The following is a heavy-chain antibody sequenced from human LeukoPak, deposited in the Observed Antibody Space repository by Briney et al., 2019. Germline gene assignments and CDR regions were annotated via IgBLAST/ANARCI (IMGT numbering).Heavy chain of an antibody. CDR3: AKGEGSGWSPLYYYGMDV. CDR2: VYYSGNT. J-gene: IGHJ6*02. CDR1: GGSISSFY. Sequence: SETLSLTCTVSGGSISSFYWSWIRQAPGKGLEWIGYVYYSGNTNYNPTLKSRVTISVDTSKNQFSLKLSSVTAADTAVYYCAKGEGSGWSPLYYYGMDVWGQGTTVTVSS. D-gene: IGHD6-19*01. V-gene: IGHV4-59*01.